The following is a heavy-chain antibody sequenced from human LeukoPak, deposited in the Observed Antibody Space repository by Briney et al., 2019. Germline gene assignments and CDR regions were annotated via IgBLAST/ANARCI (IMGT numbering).Heavy chain of an antibody. CDR2: ISPSTSDI. Sequence: PGGSLILFCTASGFTFSRYNMNWVRQAPGKGLEWVSSISPSTSDIHYADSVKGRFTISRDNAMNTLYLQMNSLRAEDTAVYYCARDDAFRGVAMDVWGQGTTVTVSS. J-gene: IGHJ6*01. CDR3: ARDDAFRGVAMDV. CDR1: GFTFSRYN. V-gene: IGHV3-21*01. D-gene: IGHD3-16*01.